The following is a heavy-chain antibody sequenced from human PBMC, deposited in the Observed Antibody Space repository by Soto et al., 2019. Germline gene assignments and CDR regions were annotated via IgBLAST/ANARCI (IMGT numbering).Heavy chain of an antibody. CDR1: GGSVSRVSYY. V-gene: IGHV4-61*01. J-gene: IGHJ4*02. Sequence: PSETLSLTCNVSGGSVSRVSYYWSWSRQSPGKGLESLGYVYYSGSTNYNPSLKSRVTISVDTSKNQFSLKLRPVTAADTAVYYCAASISTFGVVPFWGQGTRVTVSP. D-gene: IGHD3-3*01. CDR3: AASISTFGVVPF. CDR2: VYYSGST.